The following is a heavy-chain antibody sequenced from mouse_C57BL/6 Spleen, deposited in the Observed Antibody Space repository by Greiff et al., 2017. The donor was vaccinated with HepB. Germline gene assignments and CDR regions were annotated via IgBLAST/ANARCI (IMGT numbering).Heavy chain of an antibody. Sequence: EVQLVESGPELVKPGASVKIPCKASGYTFTDYNMDWVKQSHGKSLEWIGDINPNNGGTIYNQKFKGKATLTVDKSSSTAYMELRSLTSEDTAVYYCARSLLWDAFAYWGQGTLVTVSA. CDR3: ARSLLWDAFAY. CDR2: INPNNGGT. CDR1: GYTFTDYN. V-gene: IGHV1-18*01. D-gene: IGHD4-1*01. J-gene: IGHJ3*01.